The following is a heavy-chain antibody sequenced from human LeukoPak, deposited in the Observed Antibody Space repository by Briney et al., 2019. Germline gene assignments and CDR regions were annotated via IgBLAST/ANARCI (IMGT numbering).Heavy chain of an antibody. V-gene: IGHV1-18*01. CDR3: ARDKGGGYSYGGEDY. D-gene: IGHD5-18*01. Sequence: ASVKASCKASGYTFTSYDISWVRQAPGQGLEWMGWISAYNGNTNYAQKLQGRVTMTTDTSTSTAYMELSSLRSEDTAVYYCARDKGGGYSYGGEDYWGQGTLVTVSS. CDR1: GYTFTSYD. CDR2: ISAYNGNT. J-gene: IGHJ4*02.